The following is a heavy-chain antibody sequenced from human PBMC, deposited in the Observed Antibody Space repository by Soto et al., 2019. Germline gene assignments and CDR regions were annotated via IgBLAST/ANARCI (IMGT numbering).Heavy chain of an antibody. D-gene: IGHD3-10*01. V-gene: IGHV3-23*01. CDR1: GFTFSSYA. Sequence: GGSLRLSCAASGFTFSSYAMSWVRQAPGKGLEWVSAISGSGGSTYYADSVKGRFTISRDNSKNTLYLQMNSLRAEDTAVYYCAKGPELPLWFGELSYYFDYWGQGTLVTVSS. CDR2: ISGSGGST. J-gene: IGHJ4*02. CDR3: AKGPELPLWFGELSYYFDY.